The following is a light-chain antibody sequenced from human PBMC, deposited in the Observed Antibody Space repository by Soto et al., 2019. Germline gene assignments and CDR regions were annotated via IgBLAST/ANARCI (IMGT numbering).Light chain of an antibody. CDR1: QSVSSD. Sequence: VVTQSPATLSVFPGETATLSCRASQSVSSDLAWYQQRPGQAPRLLIYGASTRATGIPARFRGSGSGTKCRLTISSLQSQDFATNICRQYNTWHQKIAFGRGTRVDIK. V-gene: IGKV3-15*01. CDR3: RQYNTWHQKIA. J-gene: IGKJ4*02. CDR2: GAS.